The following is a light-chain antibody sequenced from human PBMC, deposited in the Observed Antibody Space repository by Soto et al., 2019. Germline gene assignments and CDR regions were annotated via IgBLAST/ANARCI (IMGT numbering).Light chain of an antibody. J-gene: IGLJ3*02. V-gene: IGLV1-40*01. CDR2: GNS. CDR3: KSYDSSMSDL. Sequence: QSVLTQPPSVSGAPGQRVTISCTGSSSNIGAGYDVHWYQQLPGTAPKLLIYGNSNRPSGVPDRFSGSKSGTSASLAITGLQAEDEADYYCKSYDSSMSDLFGGGTKVTVL. CDR1: SSNIGAGYD.